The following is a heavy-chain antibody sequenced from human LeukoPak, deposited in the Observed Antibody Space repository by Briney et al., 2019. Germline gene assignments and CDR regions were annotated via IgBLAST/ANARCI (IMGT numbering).Heavy chain of an antibody. V-gene: IGHV1-69*06. J-gene: IGHJ4*02. CDR3: AREDYGDRLFGY. CDR1: GGTFSSYA. D-gene: IGHD4-17*01. CDR2: IIPIFGTA. Sequence: GASVKVSCKASGGTFSSYAISWVRQAPGQGPEWMGGIIPIFGTANYAQKFQGRVTITADKSTSTAYMELSSLRSEDTAVYYCAREDYGDRLFGYWGQGTLVTVSS.